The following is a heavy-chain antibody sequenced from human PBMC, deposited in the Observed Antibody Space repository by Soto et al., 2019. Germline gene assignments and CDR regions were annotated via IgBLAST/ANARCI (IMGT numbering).Heavy chain of an antibody. Sequence: EVQLVESGGGLVKPGGSLRLSCAASGFTFSSYSMNWVRQAPGKGLGWVSSISSSSSYIYYADSVKGRFTISRDNAKNSLYLQMNSLRAEDTAVYYCARDAAAGHFDYWGQGTLVTVSS. CDR1: GFTFSSYS. V-gene: IGHV3-21*01. J-gene: IGHJ4*02. CDR2: ISSSSSYI. D-gene: IGHD6-13*01. CDR3: ARDAAAGHFDY.